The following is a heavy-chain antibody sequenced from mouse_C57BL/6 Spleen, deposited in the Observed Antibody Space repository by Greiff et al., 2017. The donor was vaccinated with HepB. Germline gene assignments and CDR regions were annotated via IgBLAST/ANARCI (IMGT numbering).Heavy chain of an antibody. D-gene: IGHD1-1*01. Sequence: QVQLQQSGPELVKPGASVKISCKASGYSFTSYYIHWVKQRPGQGLEWIGWIYPGSGNTKYNEKFKGKATLTADTSSSTAYMQLSSLTSEDSAVYYCARSTVVATPFDYWGQGTTLTVSS. CDR1: GYSFTSYY. J-gene: IGHJ2*01. V-gene: IGHV1-66*01. CDR3: ARSTVVATPFDY. CDR2: IYPGSGNT.